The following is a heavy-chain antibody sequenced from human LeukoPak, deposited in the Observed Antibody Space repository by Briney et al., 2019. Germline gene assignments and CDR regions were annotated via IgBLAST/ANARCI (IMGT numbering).Heavy chain of an antibody. CDR2: IRSKAYGGTT. Sequence: PGGSLRLSCTASGFSFGDYAMTWFRQAPGKGLEWVGFIRSKAYGGTTEYAASVKGRFTISRDDSKSIAYLQMNSLKTEDTAVYYCTRGQYYYDSSGYYGLYWGQGTLVTVSS. CDR3: TRGQYYYDSSGYYGLY. V-gene: IGHV3-49*03. J-gene: IGHJ4*02. CDR1: GFSFGDYA. D-gene: IGHD3-22*01.